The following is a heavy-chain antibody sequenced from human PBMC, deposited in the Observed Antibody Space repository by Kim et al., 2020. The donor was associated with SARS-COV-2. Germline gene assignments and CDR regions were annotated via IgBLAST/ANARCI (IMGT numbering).Heavy chain of an antibody. J-gene: IGHJ4*02. CDR1: GFTFSFYW. CDR2: IKQDGREK. CDR3: ARGGQQQLVF. Sequence: GGSLRLSCAASGFTFSFYWMSWVRQAPGKGLEWVANIKQDGREKYYVDSVKGRFTISRDNAKNSLYLQMNSLRAEDTAVYYCARGGQQQLVFWGQGTLVTVSS. D-gene: IGHD6-13*01. V-gene: IGHV3-7*03.